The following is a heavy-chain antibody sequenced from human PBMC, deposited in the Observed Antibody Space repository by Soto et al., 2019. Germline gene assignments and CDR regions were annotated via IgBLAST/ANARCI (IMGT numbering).Heavy chain of an antibody. V-gene: IGHV4-39*01. CDR1: GGSISSSSYY. J-gene: IGHJ4*02. D-gene: IGHD3-9*01. CDR2: IYYSGST. CDR3: ARHSPDFDWLSQFDY. Sequence: SETLSLTCTVSGGSISSSSYYWGWIRQPPGKGLEWIGSIYYSGSTYYNPSLKSRVTISVDTSKNQFSLKLSSVTAADTAVYYCARHSPDFDWLSQFDYWGQGTLVTVSS.